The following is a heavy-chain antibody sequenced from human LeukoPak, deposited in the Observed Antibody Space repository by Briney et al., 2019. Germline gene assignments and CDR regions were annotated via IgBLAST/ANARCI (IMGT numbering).Heavy chain of an antibody. D-gene: IGHD1-26*01. Sequence: SGTLSPTCGVSGGPIGGTNWWSWVRQPPGQGLEWIGEISLAGQTNYNPSLNGRVTMSLDKSSNQLSLHLTSVTAADTATYFCSRESGPFCPFGYWGQGTLVIVSS. CDR1: GGPIGGTNW. J-gene: IGHJ4*02. CDR2: ISLAGQT. V-gene: IGHV4-4*02. CDR3: SRESGPFCPFGY.